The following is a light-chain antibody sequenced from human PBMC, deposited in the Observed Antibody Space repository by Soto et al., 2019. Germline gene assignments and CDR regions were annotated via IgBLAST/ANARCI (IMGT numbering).Light chain of an antibody. CDR1: TGAVTSGHH. V-gene: IGLV7-43*01. CDR2: STD. J-gene: IGLJ2*01. Sequence: QAVVTQESSLTVSPGGTVTLTCASSTGAVTSGHHPHWHQQKPGQAPRTVIYSTDNKQDWTPARFSGSLLGGKAALTVSGVQPEDEAEYYCLFYYGGAQPHGVFGGGTKLTVL. CDR3: LFYYGGAQPHGV.